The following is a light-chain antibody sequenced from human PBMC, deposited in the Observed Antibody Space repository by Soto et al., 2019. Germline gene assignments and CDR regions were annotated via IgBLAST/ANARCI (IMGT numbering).Light chain of an antibody. V-gene: IGKV4-1*01. J-gene: IGKJ1*01. Sequence: DTVMTQSPDSLAVSLGERATINCKSSQSVLYSSNNKNYLAWYQQKPGRPPKLLIYWASTRESGVPDRFSGSGSGTDFTLTISSLQAEDVAVYYCQQYYSTPRTFGQGTKVDIK. CDR2: WAS. CDR3: QQYYSTPRT. CDR1: QSVLYSSNNKNY.